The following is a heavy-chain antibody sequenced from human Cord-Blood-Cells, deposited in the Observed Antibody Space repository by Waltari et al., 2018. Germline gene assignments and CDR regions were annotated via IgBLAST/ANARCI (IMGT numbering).Heavy chain of an antibody. CDR2: LNPNRGGT. J-gene: IGHJ2*01. Sequence: QVQLVQSGAEVKKPGASVKVSCKASGYTFTGYYMHWVRQAPGQGLEWMGWLNPNRGGTNYAQRFQGRVTMTRDTSISTAYMELSRLRSDDTAVYYCARDGSSWPGYFDLWGRGTLVTVSS. CDR3: ARDGSSWPGYFDL. CDR1: GYTFTGYY. D-gene: IGHD6-13*01. V-gene: IGHV1-2*02.